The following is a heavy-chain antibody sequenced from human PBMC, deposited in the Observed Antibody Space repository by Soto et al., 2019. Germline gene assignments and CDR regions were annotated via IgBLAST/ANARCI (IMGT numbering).Heavy chain of an antibody. J-gene: IGHJ1*01. CDR1: GGTFRNYA. CDR3: VSRGERDYYATSRYW. D-gene: IGHD3-10*01. Sequence: QVQLVQSGAEVKKPGSSVKVSCKASGGTFRNYALSWVRQAPGQGLEWMGDIIPIFGTTNNAQKFQGRITISADEVTSTAYMELSSLRSEHPPVYYCVSRGERDYYATSRYWWGQGTLVTVSS. V-gene: IGHV1-69*12. CDR2: IIPIFGTT.